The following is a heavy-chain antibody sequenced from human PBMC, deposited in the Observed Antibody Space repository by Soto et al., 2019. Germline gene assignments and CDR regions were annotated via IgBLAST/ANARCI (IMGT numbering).Heavy chain of an antibody. J-gene: IGHJ6*02. V-gene: IGHV1-69*06. D-gene: IGHD2-2*01. Sequence: SVKVSCKASGGTCGNYAISCVLQSGVQGLDWMGKIIPIFKTANYAQKFQGRITITADRSPRTDTAYMELSSLRSEDTALYYCARVSIPGIYGEDVWGQGTTVTVSS. CDR3: ARVSIPGIYGEDV. CDR2: IIPIFKTA. CDR1: GGTCGNYA.